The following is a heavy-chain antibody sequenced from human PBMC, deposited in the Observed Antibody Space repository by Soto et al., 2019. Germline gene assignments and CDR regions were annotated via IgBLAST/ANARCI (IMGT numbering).Heavy chain of an antibody. CDR3: ARVPLVHGYYYGMDV. Sequence: ASVKVSCKASGYTFTSYYMHWVLQAPGQGLEWMGIINPSGGSTSYAQKFQGRVTMTRDTSTSTVYMELSSLRSEDTAVYYCARVPLVHGYYYGMDVWGQGTTVTVSS. CDR2: INPSGGST. CDR1: GYTFTSYY. J-gene: IGHJ6*02. D-gene: IGHD6-13*01. V-gene: IGHV1-46*01.